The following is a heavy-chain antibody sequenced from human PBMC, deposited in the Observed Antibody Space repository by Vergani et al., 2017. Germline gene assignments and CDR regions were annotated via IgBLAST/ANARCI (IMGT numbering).Heavy chain of an antibody. J-gene: IGHJ6*02. D-gene: IGHD3-10*01. CDR3: ARGVYYYGSGSYYLYYYYGMDV. CDR1: GGSFSGYY. Sequence: QVQLQQWGAGLLKPSETLSLTCAVYGGSFSGYYWSWIRQPPGKGLEWIGEINHSGSTNYNPSLKSRVTISVDTSKNQFSLELSSVTAADTAVYYCARGVYYYGSGSYYLYYYYGMDVWGQGTTVTVSS. CDR2: INHSGST. V-gene: IGHV4-34*01.